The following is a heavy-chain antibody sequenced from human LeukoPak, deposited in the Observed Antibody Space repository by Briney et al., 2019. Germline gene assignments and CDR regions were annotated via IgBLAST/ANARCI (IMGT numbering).Heavy chain of an antibody. CDR3: ARHPAIAAPGAWFDP. J-gene: IGHJ5*02. V-gene: IGHV4-39*01. Sequence: SETLSLTCSVSGGSVSSSRYYWGWIRQPPGKGPEWIGGIYYSGSTYYNTSLKSRVTISVDTSKKYFSLNLSSVSAADTAVYYCARHPAIAAPGAWFDPWGQGILVTVSS. CDR1: GGSVSSSRYY. D-gene: IGHD6-13*01. CDR2: IYYSGST.